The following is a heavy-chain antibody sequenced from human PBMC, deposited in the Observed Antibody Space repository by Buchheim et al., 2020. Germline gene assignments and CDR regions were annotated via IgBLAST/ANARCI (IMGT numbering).Heavy chain of an antibody. V-gene: IGHV4-34*01. Sequence: QVQLQQWGAGLLKPSETLSLTCAVYGGSFSGYYWSWIRQPPGKGLEWIGEINHSGSTNYNPSLKSRVTISVDTSKNQFSLKLSPVTAADTAVYYCARLNYGDYEIQAGGRYYFDYWGQGTL. D-gene: IGHD4-17*01. J-gene: IGHJ4*02. CDR3: ARLNYGDYEIQAGGRYYFDY. CDR2: INHSGST. CDR1: GGSFSGYY.